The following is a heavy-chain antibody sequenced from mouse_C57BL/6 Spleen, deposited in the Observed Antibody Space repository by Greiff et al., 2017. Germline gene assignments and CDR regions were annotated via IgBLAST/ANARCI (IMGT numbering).Heavy chain of an antibody. CDR2: IYPGDGDT. J-gene: IGHJ3*01. Sequence: QVQLQQSGPELVKPGASVKISCKASGYAFSSSWMNWVKQRPGKGLEWIGRIYPGDGDTNYNGKFKGKATLTADKSSSTAYMQLSSLTSEDSAVYFCAILYDGYSAWFAYWGQGTLVTVAA. V-gene: IGHV1-82*01. D-gene: IGHD2-3*01. CDR3: AILYDGYSAWFAY. CDR1: GYAFSSSW.